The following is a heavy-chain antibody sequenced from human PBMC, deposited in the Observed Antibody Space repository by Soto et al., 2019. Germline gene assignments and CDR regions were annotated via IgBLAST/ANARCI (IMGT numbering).Heavy chain of an antibody. D-gene: IGHD6-19*01. CDR2: IGSTPTFI. J-gene: IGHJ4*02. CDR1: GFTFSRHS. Sequence: GGSLRLSCAASGFTFSRHSMNWVRQAPGKGLEWVSYIGSTPTFINYADSVEGRFTISRDNAKNSLFLQMYSLRDEDTAVYYCTRGTPDNGWLIDYWGQGTLVTVSS. CDR3: TRGTPDNGWLIDY. V-gene: IGHV3-48*02.